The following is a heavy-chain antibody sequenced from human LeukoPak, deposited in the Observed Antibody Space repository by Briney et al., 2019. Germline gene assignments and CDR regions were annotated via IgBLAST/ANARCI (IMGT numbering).Heavy chain of an antibody. CDR3: ATDRGWRTSGYYLYYFEY. CDR2: IKHDGSEK. Sequence: GGSLRLSCAASGFTFSNYWMSWVRQAPGKGLEWVASIKHDGSEKYYVDSVRGRFTISRDNTMNSLYLQMSSLRAEDTAVYYCATDRGWRTSGYYLYYFEYWGQGTLVTFSS. D-gene: IGHD3-3*01. J-gene: IGHJ4*02. CDR1: GFTFSNYW. V-gene: IGHV3-7*01.